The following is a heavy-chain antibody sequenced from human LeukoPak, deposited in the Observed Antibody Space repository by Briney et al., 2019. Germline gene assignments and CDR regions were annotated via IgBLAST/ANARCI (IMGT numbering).Heavy chain of an antibody. V-gene: IGHV3-11*04. CDR3: ERDYGLLWFFDY. CDR2: ISSSGSTI. CDR1: GFTFSDYY. D-gene: IGHD3-10*01. Sequence: MPGGSLRLSCAASGFTFSDYYMSWIRQAPGKGLEWVSYISSSGSTIYYADSVKGRFTISRDNAKNSLYLQMNSLRAEDTAVYYCERDYGLLWFFDYWGQGTLVTVSS. J-gene: IGHJ4*02.